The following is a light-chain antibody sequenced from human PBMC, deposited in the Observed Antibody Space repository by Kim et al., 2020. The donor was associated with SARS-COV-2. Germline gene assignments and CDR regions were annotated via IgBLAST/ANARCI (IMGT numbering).Light chain of an antibody. J-gene: IGKJ5*01. CDR3: QQTYSTPGIT. Sequence: DIQMTQSPSSLSASVGDRVTITCRASQSIGTYLNWNQQKPEKAPTLLIYAASRLQSGVPSRFSGSGSGTDFTLIISRVQPEDIASYYCQQTYSTPGITFGQGTRLEIK. CDR1: QSIGTY. CDR2: AAS. V-gene: IGKV1-39*01.